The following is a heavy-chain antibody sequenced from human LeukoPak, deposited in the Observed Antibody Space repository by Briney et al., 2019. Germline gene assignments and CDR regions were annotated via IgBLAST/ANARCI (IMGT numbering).Heavy chain of an antibody. CDR2: IYYSGST. J-gene: IGHJ4*02. D-gene: IGHD6-13*01. CDR1: GGSISSSSYY. CDR3: AGIAAAELGY. V-gene: IGHV4-39*01. Sequence: SETLSLTCTVSGGSISSSSYYWGWISQPPVKGLEWIGSIYYSGSTYYNPSLKSRVTISVDTSKNQFSLKLSSVTAADTAVYYCAGIAAAELGYRGQGTLVTVSS.